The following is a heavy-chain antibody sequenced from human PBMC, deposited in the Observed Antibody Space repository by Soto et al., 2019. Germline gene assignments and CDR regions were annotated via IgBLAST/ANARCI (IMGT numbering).Heavy chain of an antibody. CDR2: ISYDGSNK. CDR1: GFTFSSYA. V-gene: IGHV3-30-3*01. Sequence: GGSLRLSCAASGFTFSSYAMHWVRQAPGKGLEWVAVISYDGSNKYYADSVKGRFTISRDNSKNTVYLQMNSLRAEDTAVYYCVKAEYLLDFDYWGQGTLVTV. CDR3: VKAEYLLDFDY. J-gene: IGHJ4*02.